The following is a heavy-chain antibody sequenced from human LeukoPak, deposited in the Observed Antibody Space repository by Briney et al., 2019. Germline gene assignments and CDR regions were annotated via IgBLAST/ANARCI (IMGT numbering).Heavy chain of an antibody. D-gene: IGHD3-16*01. J-gene: IGHJ4*02. CDR1: GSSITSVSHY. CDR3: ARRWGNIVGVTYEY. Sequence: SETLSITCTISGSSITSVSHYWGWIRQPPGKGLEWIGDIYYTGSTYYSPSLRSRVTMSVHTSENQFSLRLNSVTAVDTAVYYCARRWGNIVGVTYEYWGQGTLVTVSS. V-gene: IGHV4-39*01. CDR2: IYYTGST.